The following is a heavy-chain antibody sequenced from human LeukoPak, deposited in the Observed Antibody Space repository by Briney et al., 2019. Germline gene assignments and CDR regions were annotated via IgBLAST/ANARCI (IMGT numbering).Heavy chain of an antibody. CDR2: IKSKANSYAT. CDR1: GFTFSGSA. CDR3: TRRREYGDHPSFDY. J-gene: IGHJ4*02. V-gene: IGHV3-73*01. D-gene: IGHD4-17*01. Sequence: GGSLKLSCAASGFTFSGSAMHWVRQASGKGLEWVGRIKSKANSYATAYSASVKGRFPISRDESKNTAYLQMNSLKTEDTAVDYCTRRREYGDHPSFDYWGQGTLVTVSS.